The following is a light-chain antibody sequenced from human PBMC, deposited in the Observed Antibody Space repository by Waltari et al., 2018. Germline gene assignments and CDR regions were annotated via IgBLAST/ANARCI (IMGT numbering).Light chain of an antibody. J-gene: IGKJ1*01. CDR3: KQYYSTPPT. V-gene: IGKV4-1*01. CDR2: AAS. CDR1: QSVLYSSNNKNY. Sequence: DIVMTQSPDSLAVSLGERATINCKSSQSVLYSSNNKNYLAWYQQKPGQPPQLLMYAASTQESGVPDRVRGSGSGTDFTVTISSLQAEDVAVDYCKQYYSTPPTFGQGTKVEIK.